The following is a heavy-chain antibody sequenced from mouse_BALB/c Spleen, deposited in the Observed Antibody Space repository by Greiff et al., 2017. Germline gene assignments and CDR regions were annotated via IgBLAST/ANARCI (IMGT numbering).Heavy chain of an antibody. CDR1: GYTFTSYW. CDR3: TRGDYFDY. CDR2: IYPGSGST. J-gene: IGHJ2*01. Sequence: LQQSGSELVRPGASVKLSCKASGYTFTSYWMHWVKQRPGQGLEWIGNIYPGSGSTNYDEKFKSKATLTVDTSSSTAYMQLSSLTSEDSAVYYCTRGDYFDYWGQGTTLTVSS. V-gene: IGHV1S22*01.